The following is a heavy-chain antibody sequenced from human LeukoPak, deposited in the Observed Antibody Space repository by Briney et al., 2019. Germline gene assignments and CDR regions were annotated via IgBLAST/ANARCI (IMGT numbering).Heavy chain of an antibody. Sequence: GGSLRLSCAASGFTFNNAWMNWVRQAPGKGLEWVGHIKSKTDGGTTDYAAPVKGRFTISRDDSKSTLYLQMNSLKTEDTAMYYCTTVGYCDGTSCSGFDYWGQGTLVTVSP. CDR2: IKSKTDGGTT. V-gene: IGHV3-15*01. J-gene: IGHJ4*02. D-gene: IGHD2-2*01. CDR3: TTVGYCDGTSCSGFDY. CDR1: GFTFNNAW.